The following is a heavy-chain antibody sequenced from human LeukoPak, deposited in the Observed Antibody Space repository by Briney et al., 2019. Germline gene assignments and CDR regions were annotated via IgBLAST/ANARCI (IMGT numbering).Heavy chain of an antibody. J-gene: IGHJ4*02. D-gene: IGHD3-10*01. Sequence: AGGSLRLSCAGSGFTFRTYAMIWVRQAPGKGLEWVSAISDSGGSTYYADSVKGRFTISRDNSKNTLYLQMHSLRAEDTAVYYCAKSLNYYDSGTSRREFDYWGQGTLVTVSS. CDR2: ISDSGGST. CDR3: AKSLNYYDSGTSRREFDY. V-gene: IGHV3-23*01. CDR1: GFTFRTYA.